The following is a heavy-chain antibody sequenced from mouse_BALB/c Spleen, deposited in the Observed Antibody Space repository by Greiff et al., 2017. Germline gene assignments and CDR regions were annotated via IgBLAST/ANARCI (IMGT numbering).Heavy chain of an antibody. CDR2: ISYSGST. CDR1: GDSITSGY. CDR3: ARYPHYYGSRDYAMDY. Sequence: VQLQQSGPSLVKPSQTLSLTCSVTGDSITSGYWNWIRKFPGNKLEYMGYISYSGSTYYNPSLKSRISITRDTSKNQYYLQLNSVTTEDTATYYCARYPHYYGSRDYAMDYWGQGTSVTVSS. D-gene: IGHD1-1*01. J-gene: IGHJ4*01. V-gene: IGHV3-8*02.